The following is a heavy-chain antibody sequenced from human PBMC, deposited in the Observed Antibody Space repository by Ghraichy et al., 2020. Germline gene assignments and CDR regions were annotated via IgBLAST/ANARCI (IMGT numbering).Heavy chain of an antibody. Sequence: SETLSLTCAVYGGSFSNYYWSWIRQPPGKGLEWIGEINHSGSTNYNPSLKSRVTISVDTSKNQFSLKLSSVTAADTAVYYCARVDYANYYYYYMDVWGEGTTVTVSS. V-gene: IGHV4-34*01. J-gene: IGHJ6*03. D-gene: IGHD3-16*01. CDR2: INHSGST. CDR1: GGSFSNYY. CDR3: ARVDYANYYYYYMDV.